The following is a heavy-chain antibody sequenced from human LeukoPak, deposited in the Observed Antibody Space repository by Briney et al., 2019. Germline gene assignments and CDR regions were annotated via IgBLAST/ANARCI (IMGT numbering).Heavy chain of an antibody. D-gene: IGHD3-9*01. Sequence: ASVKVSCKASGYTFTSYGISWVRQAPGQGLEWMGWISAYNGNTNYAQKLQGRVTMTTDTSTSTAYMELRSLRSDDTAVYYCAREVSRYDILTGYTYYYYDGMDVWGQGTTVTVSS. CDR3: AREVSRYDILTGYTYYYYDGMDV. CDR2: ISAYNGNT. V-gene: IGHV1-18*01. J-gene: IGHJ6*02. CDR1: GYTFTSYG.